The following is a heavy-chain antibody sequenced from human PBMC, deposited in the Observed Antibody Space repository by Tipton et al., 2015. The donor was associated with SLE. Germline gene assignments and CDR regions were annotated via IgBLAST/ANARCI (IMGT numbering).Heavy chain of an antibody. CDR2: IYYSGST. V-gene: IGHV4-59*01. J-gene: IGHJ6*03. Sequence: TLSLTCAVYGGSFSSYYWSWIRQPPGKGLEWIGYIYYSGSTNYNPSLKSRVTISVDTSKNQFSLKLSSVTAADTAVYYCARGTKLGNHYYYYYMDVWGKGTTVTVSS. CDR3: ARGTKLGNHYYYYYMDV. D-gene: IGHD7-27*01. CDR1: GGSFSSYY.